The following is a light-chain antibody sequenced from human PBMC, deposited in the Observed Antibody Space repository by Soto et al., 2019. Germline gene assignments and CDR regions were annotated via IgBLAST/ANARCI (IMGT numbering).Light chain of an antibody. J-gene: IGLJ1*01. CDR3: CSYAGSSTYV. CDR1: SSDVGGYDY. V-gene: IGLV2-11*01. Sequence: QSALTQPRSVSRSPGQSVTISCTGTSSDVGGYDYVSWCQQHRGQAPKLMIYDVSKRPAGVPDAFSGPKSGTTVSLTIYALQAEDEADYYCCSYAGSSTYVFGPGTKVTV. CDR2: DVS.